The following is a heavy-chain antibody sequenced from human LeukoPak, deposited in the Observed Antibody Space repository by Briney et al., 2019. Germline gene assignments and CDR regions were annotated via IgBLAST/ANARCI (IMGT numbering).Heavy chain of an antibody. Sequence: GGSLRLSCAASGFTFSSYGMHWVRQAPGKGLEWVALIWYDGSNKYSADSVKGRFTISRDNSKNTLYLQMNSLRAEDTAVYYCARDTYYYDSSGYRTLGYWGQGTLVTVSS. CDR1: GFTFSSYG. V-gene: IGHV3-33*01. CDR3: ARDTYYYDSSGYRTLGY. J-gene: IGHJ4*02. D-gene: IGHD3-22*01. CDR2: IWYDGSNK.